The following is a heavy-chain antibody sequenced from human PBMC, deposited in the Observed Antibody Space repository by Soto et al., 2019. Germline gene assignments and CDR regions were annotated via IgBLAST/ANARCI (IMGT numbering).Heavy chain of an antibody. CDR2: IYHSGST. CDR1: GGSISSSNW. Sequence: NPSETLSLTCAVSGGSISSSNWWSWVRQPPGKGLEWIGEIYHSGSTNYNPSLKSRVTISVDKSKNQFSLKLSSVTAADTAVYYCARVGPPSYYDFWSGYSPYYFDYWGQGTLVTVSS. J-gene: IGHJ4*02. D-gene: IGHD3-3*01. V-gene: IGHV4-4*02. CDR3: ARVGPPSYYDFWSGYSPYYFDY.